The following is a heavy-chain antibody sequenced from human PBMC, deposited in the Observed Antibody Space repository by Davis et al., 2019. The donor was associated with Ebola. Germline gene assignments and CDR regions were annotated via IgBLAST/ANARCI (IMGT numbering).Heavy chain of an antibody. J-gene: IGHJ4*02. CDR3: ARDRARGSSWFFSLDY. D-gene: IGHD6-13*01. Sequence: PGGSLRLSCAASGFTFSSYWMHWVRQALGKGLVWVSRINSDGSSTSYADSVKGRFTISRDNAKNTLYLQMNSLRAEDTAVYYCARDRARGSSWFFSLDYWGQGTLVTVSS. V-gene: IGHV3-74*01. CDR2: INSDGSST. CDR1: GFTFSSYW.